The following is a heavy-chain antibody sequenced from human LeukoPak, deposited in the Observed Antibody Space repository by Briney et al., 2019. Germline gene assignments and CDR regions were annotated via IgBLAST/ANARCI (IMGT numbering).Heavy chain of an antibody. CDR3: ARTRYYYDSSGPADDAFDI. D-gene: IGHD3-22*01. Sequence: PSETLSLTCAVYGGSFSGYYWSWIRQPPGKGLEWIGEINHSGSTNYNPSLKCRVTISVDTSKNQFSLKLSSVTAADTAVYYCARTRYYYDSSGPADDAFDIWGQGQWSPSLQ. J-gene: IGHJ3*02. CDR1: GGSFSGYY. V-gene: IGHV4-34*01. CDR2: INHSGST.